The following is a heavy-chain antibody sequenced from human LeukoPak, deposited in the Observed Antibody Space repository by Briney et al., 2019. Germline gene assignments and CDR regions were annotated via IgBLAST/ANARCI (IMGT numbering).Heavy chain of an antibody. CDR2: INDSGRT. CDR1: GGSFSGYY. CDR3: ARGSILTGYSA. J-gene: IGHJ5*02. D-gene: IGHD3-9*01. Sequence: TLSLTCAVYGGSFSGYYWSWIRQPPGKGLEWIGEINDSGRTDYTSSLKSRVTISLDRSKNQFSLKLSSVTAADTAVYYCARGSILTGYSAWGQGTLV. V-gene: IGHV4-34*01.